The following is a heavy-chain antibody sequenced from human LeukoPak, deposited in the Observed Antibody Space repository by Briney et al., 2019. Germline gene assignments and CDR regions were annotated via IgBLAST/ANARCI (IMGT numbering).Heavy chain of an antibody. CDR2: ISSSGSTI. J-gene: IGHJ6*03. CDR3: ARDRDQIAFYYYMDV. Sequence: PGGSLRLSCAASGFTFSDYYMSWIRQAPGKGLEWVSYISSSGSTIYYADSVQGRFTISRDNAKNSLYLQMNSLRAEDTAVYYCARDRDQIAFYYYMDVWGKGTTVTASS. V-gene: IGHV3-11*04. D-gene: IGHD3-3*02. CDR1: GFTFSDYY.